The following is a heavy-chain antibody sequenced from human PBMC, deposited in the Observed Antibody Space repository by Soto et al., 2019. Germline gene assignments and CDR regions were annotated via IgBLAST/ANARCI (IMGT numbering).Heavy chain of an antibody. V-gene: IGHV1-69*13. J-gene: IGHJ4*02. D-gene: IGHD3-22*01. CDR3: ARDRDSSGYYSRFDY. CDR1: GGTFSSYA. Sequence: SVKVPCKASGGTFSSYAISWVRQAPGQGLEWMGGIIPIFGTANYAQKFQGRVTITADESTSTAYMELSSLRSEDTAVYYCARDRDSSGYYSRFDYWGQGTLVTGSS. CDR2: IIPIFGTA.